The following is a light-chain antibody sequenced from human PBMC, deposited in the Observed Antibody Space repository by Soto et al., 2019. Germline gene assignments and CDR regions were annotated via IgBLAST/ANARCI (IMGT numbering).Light chain of an antibody. V-gene: IGKV3-20*01. CDR2: GAS. CDR1: QSVSSTY. J-gene: IGKJ1*01. CDR3: QQCGRSPWT. Sequence: EIVLTQSPGTLSLSPGDRATLSCRASQSVSSTYLAWYLRKPGQAPRLLIYGASSRATGIPDRFSGSGSGTDFTLTLSRLEPEDFAMYYCQQCGRSPWTFGQGTKVEVK.